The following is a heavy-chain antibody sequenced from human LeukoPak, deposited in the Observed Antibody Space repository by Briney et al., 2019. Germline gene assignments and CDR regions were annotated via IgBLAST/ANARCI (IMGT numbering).Heavy chain of an antibody. Sequence: PGGSLRLSCAASGFTFTTYAMTWVRQAPGKGLEWGSAISGSGSSIHYADSVRGRSTISRDNSKNTLYLQMNSLRVEDTAVYYCAKSSVSPSWFDPWGQGTLVTVSS. D-gene: IGHD5/OR15-5a*01. CDR1: GFTFTTYA. V-gene: IGHV3-23*01. CDR2: ISGSGSSI. J-gene: IGHJ5*02. CDR3: AKSSVSPSWFDP.